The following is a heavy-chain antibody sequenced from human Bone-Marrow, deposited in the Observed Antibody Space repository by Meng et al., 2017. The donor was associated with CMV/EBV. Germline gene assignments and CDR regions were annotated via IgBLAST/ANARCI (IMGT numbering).Heavy chain of an antibody. CDR1: GGSISSSSYY. CDR2: IYYSGST. V-gene: IGHV4-39*06. Sequence: SETLSLTCTVSGGSISSSSYYWGWIRQPPGKGLEWIGSIYYSGSTYYNPSLKSRVTISVDTSKNQFPLKLSSVTAADTAVYYCARDTETSYSIAAAGTGGDYWGQGTLVTVSS. D-gene: IGHD6-13*01. J-gene: IGHJ4*02. CDR3: ARDTETSYSIAAAGTGGDY.